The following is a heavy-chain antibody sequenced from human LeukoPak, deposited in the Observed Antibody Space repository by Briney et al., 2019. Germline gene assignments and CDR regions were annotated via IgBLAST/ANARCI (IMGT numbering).Heavy chain of an antibody. D-gene: IGHD3-22*01. CDR2: IYSGGST. V-gene: IGHV3-53*01. J-gene: IGHJ3*02. Sequence: GGSLRLSCAASGFTVSSNYMSWVRQAPGKGLEWVSVIYSGGSTYYADSVKGRFTISRDNSKNTLYLQMNSLRAEDTAVYYCAREWDSSGYYYPNAFDIWGQGTMVTVSS. CDR3: AREWDSSGYYYPNAFDI. CDR1: GFTVSSNY.